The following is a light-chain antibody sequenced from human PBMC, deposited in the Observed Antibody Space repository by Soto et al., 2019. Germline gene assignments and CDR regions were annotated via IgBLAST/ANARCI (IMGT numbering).Light chain of an antibody. V-gene: IGLV1-44*01. CDR2: SNN. CDR3: ATWDDSLNGHVV. J-gene: IGLJ2*01. Sequence: QSVLTQPPSESGAPGQRVTISCSGSRSNSGSNTVNWYQQLPGTAPKFLIYSNNQRPSGVPKRFSGSKSGPSASLAISGLQSEDEADYYCATWDDSLNGHVVFGGGTKVTVL. CDR1: RSNSGSNT.